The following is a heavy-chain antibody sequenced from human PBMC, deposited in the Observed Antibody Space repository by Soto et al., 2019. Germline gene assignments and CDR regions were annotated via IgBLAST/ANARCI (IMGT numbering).Heavy chain of an antibody. J-gene: IGHJ6*02. CDR2: SYFTGNT. Sequence: KPSETLSLTCTVSGDSISRGGDYWTWIRQHPGKGLEWIGYSYFTGNTYTNPTLKSRASISVDTSKNQFSLELTSVTAADTAVYFCARGGGIVAVINFHGLDVWGQGTTVTVAS. CDR1: GDSISRGGDY. V-gene: IGHV4-31*03. D-gene: IGHD1-26*01. CDR3: ARGGGIVAVINFHGLDV.